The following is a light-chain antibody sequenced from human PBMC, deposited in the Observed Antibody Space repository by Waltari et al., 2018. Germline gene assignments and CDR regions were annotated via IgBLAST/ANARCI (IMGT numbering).Light chain of an antibody. CDR3: QLYYSNPPFFT. J-gene: IGKJ3*01. V-gene: IGKV4-1*01. CDR1: QSVFYNATNKNY. CDR2: WAS. Sequence: DIVMTQSPDSLAVSLGERATISCKSSQSVFYNATNKNYLTWYQQKPGQPPKVLIYWASTRDSGVPDRFSGSGSGTDFTLTISGLQAEDVAVYCCQLYYSNPPFFTFGPGTKVDIK.